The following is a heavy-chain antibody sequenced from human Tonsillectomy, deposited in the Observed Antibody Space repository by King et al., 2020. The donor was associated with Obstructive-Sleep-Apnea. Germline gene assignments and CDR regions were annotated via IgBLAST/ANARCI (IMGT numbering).Heavy chain of an antibody. J-gene: IGHJ4*02. V-gene: IGHV1-69*01. Sequence: AQLVQSGAEIKRPGSSVKVSCKASGGTFSSYVITWVRQAPGQGLEWMGGIIPVYRTANYAQKFQGRATITADESTRTAYMELSSLRSEDTALYYCASSSDPYSYGTKFDYWGQGTLVTVSS. CDR1: GGTFSSYV. CDR2: IIPVYRTA. CDR3: ASSSDPYSYGTKFDY. D-gene: IGHD5-18*01.